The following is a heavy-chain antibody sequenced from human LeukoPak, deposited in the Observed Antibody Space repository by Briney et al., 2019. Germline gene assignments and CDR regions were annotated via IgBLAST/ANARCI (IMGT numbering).Heavy chain of an antibody. J-gene: IGHJ5*02. D-gene: IGHD1-1*01. Sequence: GGSLRLSCAAPGFSFSSNWMGWVRQAPGKGLEWVAHIKRDGSQKYYLDSVKGRFTISRDNAKNSLYLRMNSLRVEDTAVYYCARLGLEVGGPNWFDPWGQGTLVTVSS. CDR2: IKRDGSQK. V-gene: IGHV3-7*01. CDR3: ARLGLEVGGPNWFDP. CDR1: GFSFSSNW.